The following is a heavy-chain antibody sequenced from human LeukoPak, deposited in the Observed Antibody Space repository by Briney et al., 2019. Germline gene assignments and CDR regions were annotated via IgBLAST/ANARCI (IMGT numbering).Heavy chain of an antibody. V-gene: IGHV5-51*01. CDR2: IYPGDSDT. D-gene: IGHD3-22*01. J-gene: IGHJ4*02. CDR3: ARRAHYYDSSGYYEFDY. Sequence: GESLKISCKGSGYSFTSYWIGWVRQMPGKGLEWMGIIYPGDSDTRYSPSFQGQVTISADKSISTAYLQWSSLKASDTAVYYCARRAHYYDSSGYYEFDYWGQGTLVTVSS. CDR1: GYSFTSYW.